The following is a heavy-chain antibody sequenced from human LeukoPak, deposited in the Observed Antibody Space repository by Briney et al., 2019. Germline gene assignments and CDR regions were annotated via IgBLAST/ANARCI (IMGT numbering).Heavy chain of an antibody. J-gene: IGHJ4*02. CDR3: AGGSGWTTTY. D-gene: IGHD3-22*01. CDR2: IKQDGSGK. CDR1: EFTFSKYW. V-gene: IGHV3-7*04. Sequence: GGSLRLSCAASEFTFSKYWMSWVRQAPGKGLEWVGNIKQDGSGKFYVDSVRGRFTISRDNTKNSLYLQMDSVRVEDTAVYYCAGGSGWTTTYWGQGTLVTVSS.